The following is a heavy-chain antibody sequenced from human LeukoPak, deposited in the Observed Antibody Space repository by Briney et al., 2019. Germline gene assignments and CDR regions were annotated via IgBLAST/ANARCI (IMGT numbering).Heavy chain of an antibody. CDR2: IYTSGST. V-gene: IGHV4-61*02. CDR3: ARDQNSGGEYWYFDL. CDR1: GGSINSGSFY. J-gene: IGHJ2*01. Sequence: SETLSLTCTVSGGSINSGSFYWTWIRQPAGKGLEWIGRIYTSGSTNYNPSLKSRVTISLDTSKNQFSLKLSSATAADTAVYYCARDQNSGGEYWYFDLWGRGTLVTVSS. D-gene: IGHD1-7*01.